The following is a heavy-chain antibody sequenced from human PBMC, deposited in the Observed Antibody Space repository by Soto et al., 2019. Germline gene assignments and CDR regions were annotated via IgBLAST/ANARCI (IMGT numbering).Heavy chain of an antibody. D-gene: IGHD3-9*01. CDR3: AKDGSPLRYFDWLLSWFDP. Sequence: GGSLRLSCAASGFTFSSYGMHWVRQAPGKGLEWVAVISYDGSNRYYADSVKGRFTISRDNSKNTLYLQMNSLRAEDTAVYYCAKDGSPLRYFDWLLSWFDPWGQGTLVTVSS. CDR2: ISYDGSNR. J-gene: IGHJ5*02. V-gene: IGHV3-30*18. CDR1: GFTFSSYG.